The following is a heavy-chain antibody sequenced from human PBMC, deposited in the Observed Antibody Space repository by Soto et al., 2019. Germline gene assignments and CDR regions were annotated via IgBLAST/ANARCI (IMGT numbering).Heavy chain of an antibody. Sequence: ASVKVSCKASGYTLTSYDINWVRQATGQGPEWMGWMNPNSGNTGYVQKFQGRVTMTRDTSTSTVYMELSSLRSEDTAVYYCARENGPYSSSFPPGFDPWGQGTLVTVSS. V-gene: IGHV1-8*02. CDR1: GYTLTSYD. CDR3: ARENGPYSSSFPPGFDP. D-gene: IGHD6-6*01. CDR2: MNPNSGNT. J-gene: IGHJ5*02.